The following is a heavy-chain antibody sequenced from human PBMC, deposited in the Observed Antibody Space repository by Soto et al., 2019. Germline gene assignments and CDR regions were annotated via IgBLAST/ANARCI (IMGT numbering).Heavy chain of an antibody. Sequence: GESLKISFKGSGYRFTTYLICWVRQKPVRGLEWMGIIQPGDSDTRYSPSFQGQVTISADKSISTAYLQWSSLKASDTAMYYCARRSIGVAGPFDYWGQGTPVTVSS. CDR1: GYRFTTYL. V-gene: IGHV5-51*01. CDR3: ARRSIGVAGPFDY. D-gene: IGHD6-19*01. J-gene: IGHJ4*02. CDR2: IQPGDSDT.